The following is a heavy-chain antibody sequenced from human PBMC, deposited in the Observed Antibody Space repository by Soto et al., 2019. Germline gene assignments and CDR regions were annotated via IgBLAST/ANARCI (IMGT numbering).Heavy chain of an antibody. V-gene: IGHV3-64*01. CDR1: GFTFSSYA. D-gene: IGHD2-2*01. CDR3: ARALGYASWFDP. Sequence: EVQLVESGGGLVQPGGSLRLSCAASGFTFSSYAMHWVRQAPGKGLEYVSAISRNGGSTSYANSVKGRFTISRDNSKNTLYLKMGSLRAEGMAVYYCARALGYASWFDPWGQGTLVTVSS. CDR2: ISRNGGST. J-gene: IGHJ5*02.